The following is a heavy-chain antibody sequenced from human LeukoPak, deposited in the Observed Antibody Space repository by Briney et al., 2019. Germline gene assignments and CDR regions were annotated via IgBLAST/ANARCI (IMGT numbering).Heavy chain of an antibody. J-gene: IGHJ3*02. V-gene: IGHV3-48*04. D-gene: IGHD3-22*01. CDR1: GFTFSSYS. Sequence: GGSLRLSCAASGFTFSSYSMNWVRQAPGKGLEWVSYISSSGSTIYYADSVKGRFTISRDNAKNSLYLQMNSLRAEDTAVYYCARVNHYYDSSGRTGDAFDIWGQGTMVTVSS. CDR2: ISSSGSTI. CDR3: ARVNHYYDSSGRTGDAFDI.